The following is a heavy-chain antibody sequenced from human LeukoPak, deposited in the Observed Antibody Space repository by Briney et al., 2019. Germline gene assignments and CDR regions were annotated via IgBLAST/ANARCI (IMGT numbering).Heavy chain of an antibody. D-gene: IGHD3-10*01. CDR2: ISSSGSTI. CDR3: ARDNGSGSPDY. Sequence: GGSLRLSCAASGFTFSSYVMNWVRQAPGKGLEWVSYISSSGSTIYYADSVKGRFTISRDNAKNSLYLQMNSLRAEDTAVYYCARDNGSGSPDYWGQGTLVTVSS. CDR1: GFTFSSYV. J-gene: IGHJ4*02. V-gene: IGHV3-48*03.